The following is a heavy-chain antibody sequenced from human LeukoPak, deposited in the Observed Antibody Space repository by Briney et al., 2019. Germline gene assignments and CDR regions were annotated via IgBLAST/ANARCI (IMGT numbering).Heavy chain of an antibody. V-gene: IGHV3-9*01. J-gene: IGHJ1*01. D-gene: IGHD6-13*01. CDR1: GFTFDDYA. CDR3: AKSRVAAAGRSAEYFQH. Sequence: GGSLRLSCAASGFTFDDYAMHWVRQAPGKGLEWVSGISWNSGSIGYADSVKGRFTISRDNAKNSLYLQMNSLRAEDTAVYYCAKSRVAAAGRSAEYFQHWGQGTLVTVSS. CDR2: ISWNSGSI.